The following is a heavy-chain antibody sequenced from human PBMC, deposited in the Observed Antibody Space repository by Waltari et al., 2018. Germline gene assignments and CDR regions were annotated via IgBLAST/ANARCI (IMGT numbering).Heavy chain of an antibody. CDR1: GYSFTSYW. V-gene: IGHV5-51*01. J-gene: IGHJ3*02. D-gene: IGHD4-17*01. CDR2: IYPGDSEN. CDR3: ARHGGDYGDYGAVAFDI. Sequence: EVQLVQSGAEVKKPGESLKISCKGSGYSFTSYWIGWVRQLPGTGLEWMGLIYPGDSENRDSPSSQGQVTIAAYRSISTAYRQWSSLKASDTAMYYWARHGGDYGDYGAVAFDIWGQGTMVTVSS.